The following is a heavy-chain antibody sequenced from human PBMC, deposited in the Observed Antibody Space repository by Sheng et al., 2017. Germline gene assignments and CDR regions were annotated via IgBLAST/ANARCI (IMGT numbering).Heavy chain of an antibody. CDR1: GFTFSDYY. CDR3: ARSPRVFWSGYYPFDY. D-gene: IGHD3-3*01. Sequence: QVQLVESGGGLVKPGGSLRLSCAASGFTFSDYYMSWIRQAPGKGLEWISHTSSSSSFTDYADSVKGRFTISRDNARNSLFLQMNSLRADDTAVYYCARSPRVFWSGYYPFDYWGQGTLVTVSS. J-gene: IGHJ4*02. CDR2: TSSSSSFT. V-gene: IGHV3-11*05.